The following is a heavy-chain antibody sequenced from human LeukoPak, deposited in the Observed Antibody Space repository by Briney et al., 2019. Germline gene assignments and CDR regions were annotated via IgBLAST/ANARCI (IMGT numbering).Heavy chain of an antibody. CDR2: IYYSGST. Sequence: SQTLSLTCTVSGGSISSGDYYWSWIRQPPGKGLEWIGYIYYSGSTYYNPSLKSRVTISVDTSKNQFSLKLSSVTAADTAVYYCARVGGIVVAGTSINWFDPWGQGSLVTVSS. CDR1: GGSISSGDYY. J-gene: IGHJ5*02. D-gene: IGHD6-19*01. CDR3: ARVGGIVVAGTSINWFDP. V-gene: IGHV4-30-4*01.